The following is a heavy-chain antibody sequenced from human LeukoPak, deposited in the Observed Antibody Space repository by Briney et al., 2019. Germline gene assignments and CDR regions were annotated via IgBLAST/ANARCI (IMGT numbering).Heavy chain of an antibody. V-gene: IGHV3-30*02. D-gene: IGHD3-3*01. Sequence: GGSLRLSCAASGFTFSNYGMHWVRQAPGKGLEWVAFIRYDGDNQYYADSVKGRFTISRDNSKNTLYLQMGSLRAEDMAVYYCARDGGITIFGVVTPGTGFDIWGQGTMVTVSS. CDR1: GFTFSNYG. CDR3: ARDGGITIFGVVTPGTGFDI. J-gene: IGHJ3*02. CDR2: IRYDGDNQ.